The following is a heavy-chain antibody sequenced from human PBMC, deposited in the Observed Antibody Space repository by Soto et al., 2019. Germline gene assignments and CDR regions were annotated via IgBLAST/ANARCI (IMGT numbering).Heavy chain of an antibody. CDR3: ARVRVGYSSSSTDYYGMDV. J-gene: IGHJ6*02. D-gene: IGHD6-13*01. CDR1: GFTFSSYD. V-gene: IGHV3-13*01. Sequence: GGSLRLSCAASGFTFSSYDMHWVRQATGKGLEWVSAIGTAGDTYYPGSVKGRFTISRENAKNSLYLQMNSLRAEDTAVYYCARVRVGYSSSSTDYYGMDVWGQGTTVTVSS. CDR2: IGTAGDT.